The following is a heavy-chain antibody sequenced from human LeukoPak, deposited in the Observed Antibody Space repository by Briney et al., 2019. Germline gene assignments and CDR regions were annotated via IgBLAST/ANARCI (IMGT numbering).Heavy chain of an antibody. CDR3: ARGAGYSSSWGFRYYYHYMDV. J-gene: IGHJ6*03. D-gene: IGHD6-13*01. CDR2: IYSGGST. CDR1: GFTFSDYH. V-gene: IGHV3-66*01. Sequence: GGSLRLSCAASGFTFSDYHMNWVRQAPGKGPEWVSVIYSGGSTYYADSVKGRFTISRDNSKNTLYLQMNGLRAEDTAVYYCARGAGYSSSWGFRYYYHYMDVWGKGTTVTISS.